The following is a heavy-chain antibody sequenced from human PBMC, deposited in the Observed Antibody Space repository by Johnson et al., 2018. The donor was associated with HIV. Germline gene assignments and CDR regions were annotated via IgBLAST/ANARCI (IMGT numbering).Heavy chain of an antibody. CDR2: ISTSGSTI. CDR3: ARRLWFRNLYDAFDI. CDR1: GFIFSDYY. V-gene: IGHV3-11*04. Sequence: QVQLVESGGGLVRPGGSLRLSCAASGFIFSDYYMSWIRQAPGRGLDWVSYISTSGSTINYADSVKGRFTISRDNAKKSLYLQMNSLRPEDTALYYCARRLWFRNLYDAFDIWGQGTMVTVSS. D-gene: IGHD3-10*01. J-gene: IGHJ3*02.